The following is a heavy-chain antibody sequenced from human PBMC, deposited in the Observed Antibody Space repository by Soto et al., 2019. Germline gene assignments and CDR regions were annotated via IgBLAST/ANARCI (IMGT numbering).Heavy chain of an antibody. J-gene: IGHJ6*03. CDR2: ISSSSSYR. V-gene: IGHV3-21*01. D-gene: IGHD2-8*01. CDR1: GFTFSSYS. CDR3: ARGMVYAISPSLPAMDV. Sequence: EVQLVESGGGLVKPGGSLRLSCAASGFTFSSYSMNWVRQAPGKGLEWVSSISSSSSYRYYADSVKGRVTISRDNAKNSLYLKLNGLSAEDTAASYCARGMVYAISPSLPAMDVWGKGTTVIVSS.